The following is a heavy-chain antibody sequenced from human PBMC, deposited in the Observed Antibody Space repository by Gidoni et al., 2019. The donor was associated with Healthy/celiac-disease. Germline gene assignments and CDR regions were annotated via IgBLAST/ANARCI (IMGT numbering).Heavy chain of an antibody. V-gene: IGHV4-38-2*02. Sequence: QVQLQESGPGLVKPSETLSLTCTVSGYSISSGYYWGWIRQPPGKGLEWIGSIYHSGSTYYNPSLKSRVTISVDTSKNQFSLKLSSVTAADTAVYYCARARVGAPREFDYWGQGTLVTVSS. CDR2: IYHSGST. CDR1: GYSISSGYY. CDR3: ARARVGAPREFDY. D-gene: IGHD1-26*01. J-gene: IGHJ4*02.